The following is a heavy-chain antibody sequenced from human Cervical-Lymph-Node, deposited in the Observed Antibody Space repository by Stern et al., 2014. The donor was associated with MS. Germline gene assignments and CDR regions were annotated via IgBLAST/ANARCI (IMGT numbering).Heavy chain of an antibody. CDR1: GGTFSSYA. CDR2: IIPIFGTA. D-gene: IGHD1-26*01. J-gene: IGHJ6*02. CDR3: ARGELKEGLVRGMDV. Sequence: LVESGAEVTKPGSSAKVSCKASGGTFSSYAISWVRQAPGQGLACMGGIIPIFGTAHNEPHFQGRVTITADESTSTAYMELSSLRSEDTAVYYCARGELKEGLVRGMDVWGQGTTVTVSS. V-gene: IGHV1-69*01.